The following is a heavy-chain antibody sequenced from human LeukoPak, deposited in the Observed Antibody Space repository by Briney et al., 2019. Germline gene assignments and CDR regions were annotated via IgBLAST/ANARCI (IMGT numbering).Heavy chain of an antibody. CDR1: GFNFARST. CDR3: AADPHSGGWSRPENFQQ. D-gene: IGHD2-15*01. Sequence: SVKVSCKASGFNFARSTVLWARQTRGQSLEWIGWIVADSGNTNYAQKFEDRLTITRDMSTSTAYMGLSSLRSEDTAVYFCAADPHSGGWSRPENFQQWGQGTLVTVSS. CDR2: IVADSGNT. J-gene: IGHJ1*01. V-gene: IGHV1-58*01.